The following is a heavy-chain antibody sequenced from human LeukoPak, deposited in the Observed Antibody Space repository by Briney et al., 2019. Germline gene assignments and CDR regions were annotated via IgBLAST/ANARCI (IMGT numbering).Heavy chain of an antibody. CDR3: ARPNWNDLHFDH. Sequence: PSETLSLTCTVSGGSITSSSYYWGWIRQPPGKGLEWIGSIYYSGNTYYNPSLKSRVTISVDTSKNQFSLRLSSVTAADTAVYYCARPNWNDLHFDHWGQGTLVTVSS. V-gene: IGHV4-39*07. D-gene: IGHD1-1*01. J-gene: IGHJ4*02. CDR1: GGSITSSSYY. CDR2: IYYSGNT.